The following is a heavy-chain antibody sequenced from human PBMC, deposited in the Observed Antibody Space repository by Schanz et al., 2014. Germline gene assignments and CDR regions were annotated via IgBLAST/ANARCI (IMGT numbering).Heavy chain of an antibody. CDR1: GFTFSGYG. CDR3: ARVELSVYYYAMDV. Sequence: VQLVESGGGVVQPGGSLRLSCAASGFTFSGYGMHWVRQAPGKGLEWVSYISSVGISKYYADPVKGRFTISRDSAKNSLYLQMNSLRAEDAAVYYCARVELSVYYYAMDVWGQGTTVTVSS. J-gene: IGHJ6*02. CDR2: ISSVGISK. D-gene: IGHD2-15*01. V-gene: IGHV3-48*04.